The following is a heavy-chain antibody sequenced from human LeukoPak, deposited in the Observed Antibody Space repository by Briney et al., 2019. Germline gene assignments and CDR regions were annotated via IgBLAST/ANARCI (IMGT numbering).Heavy chain of an antibody. J-gene: IGHJ4*02. CDR1: GFTFDDYG. D-gene: IGHD4-17*01. CDR2: INWNGGST. V-gene: IGHV3-20*04. CDR3: ARDWGGHDYGDYFDY. Sequence: GGSLRLSCAASGFTFDDYGMSWVRQAPGKGLEWVSGINWNGGSTGYADSVKGRFTISRDNAKNSLYLQMNSLRAEDTALYYCARDWGGHDYGDYFDYWGQGTLVTVSS.